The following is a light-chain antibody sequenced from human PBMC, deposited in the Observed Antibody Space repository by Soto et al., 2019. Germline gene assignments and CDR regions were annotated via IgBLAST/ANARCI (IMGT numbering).Light chain of an antibody. CDR2: NDN. CDR1: SSNIGSTF. CDR3: AAWDDSLSGVV. Sequence: QSALTQPPSASGTPGQRVTISCSGSSSNIGSTFVSWYQQLPGTAPKLLIYNDNQRPSGVPDRFSGSKFDTSASLAISGLRSEDEADFYCAAWDDSLSGVVFGGGTKLTVL. V-gene: IGLV1-47*01. J-gene: IGLJ3*02.